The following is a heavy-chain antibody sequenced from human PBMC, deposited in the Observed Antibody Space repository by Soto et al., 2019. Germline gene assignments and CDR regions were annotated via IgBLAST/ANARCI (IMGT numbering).Heavy chain of an antibody. J-gene: IGHJ4*02. V-gene: IGHV3-23*01. D-gene: IGHD5-18*01. CDR2: ISGSADST. Sequence: GGSLRLSCAASGFTFSNFAMTWVRQAPGKGLEWVSAISGSADSTYYADSGKGRFTTSRDNSRNTLYLQMSSLRAEDTAVYYCAKGIYNYGYNSFDHWGQGTLVTVSS. CDR1: GFTFSNFA. CDR3: AKGIYNYGYNSFDH.